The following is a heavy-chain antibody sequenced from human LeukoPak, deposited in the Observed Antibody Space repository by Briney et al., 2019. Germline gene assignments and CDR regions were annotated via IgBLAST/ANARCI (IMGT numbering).Heavy chain of an antibody. V-gene: IGHV3-30-3*01. Sequence: GGSLRLSCAASGFTFSSCAMHWVRQAPGKGLEWVAVISYDGSNKYYADSVKGRFTISRDNSKNTLYLQMNSLRAEDTAVYYCARSGIAARWGAPGYWGQGTLVTVSS. J-gene: IGHJ4*02. CDR2: ISYDGSNK. D-gene: IGHD6-6*01. CDR3: ARSGIAARWGAPGY. CDR1: GFTFSSCA.